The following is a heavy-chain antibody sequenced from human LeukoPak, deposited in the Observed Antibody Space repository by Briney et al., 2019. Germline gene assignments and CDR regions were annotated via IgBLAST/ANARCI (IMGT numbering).Heavy chain of an antibody. D-gene: IGHD4-11*01. Sequence: ASVKVSCKASGYTFTSYDINWVRQATGQGLEWMGWMNPNSGNTGYAQKFQGRVTITRNTSISTAYMELSSLRSEDTAVYYCARDYSNYFGYYYYYMDVWGKGTTVTVSS. CDR3: ARDYSNYFGYYYYYMDV. CDR2: MNPNSGNT. J-gene: IGHJ6*03. CDR1: GYTFTSYD. V-gene: IGHV1-8*01.